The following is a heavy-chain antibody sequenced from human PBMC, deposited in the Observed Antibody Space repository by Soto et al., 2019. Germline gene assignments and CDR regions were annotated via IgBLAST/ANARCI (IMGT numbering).Heavy chain of an antibody. D-gene: IGHD3-3*01. CDR1: GGSTSSTTYY. CDR2: IYYGGST. V-gene: IGHV4-39*01. J-gene: IGHJ4*02. Sequence: KTSETLSLTCTVSGGSTSSTTYYWGWVRQSPGKGLEWIGSIYYGGSTYYNPSLKSRVTISVDTSKNQLSLKLRSVTAADTAVYYCASPRQGNYDFLSGYYALDYWSQGTLVTVSS. CDR3: ASPRQGNYDFLSGYYALDY.